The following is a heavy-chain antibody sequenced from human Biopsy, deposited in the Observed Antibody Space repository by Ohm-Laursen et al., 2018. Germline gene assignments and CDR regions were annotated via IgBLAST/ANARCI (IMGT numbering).Heavy chain of an antibody. CDR2: IYYSGST. D-gene: IGHD2/OR15-2a*01. J-gene: IGHJ6*02. Sequence: PSQTLSLTCAVSGGSMSSYYWTWIRQTPGKGLEWIGYIYYSGSTNYNPSLKSRVTISVDTSKNQFSLRLNSVTAADTAVYYCARATNSTGWPYYYFYGMDVWGQGTTVTVSS. V-gene: IGHV4-59*01. CDR1: GGSMSSYY. CDR3: ARATNSTGWPYYYFYGMDV.